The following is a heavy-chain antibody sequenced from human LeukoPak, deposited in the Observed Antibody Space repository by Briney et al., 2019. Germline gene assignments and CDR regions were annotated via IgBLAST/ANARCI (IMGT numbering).Heavy chain of an antibody. CDR1: GFSFSSYA. D-gene: IGHD3-10*01. J-gene: IGHJ6*03. CDR2: ISGSGGST. V-gene: IGHV3-23*01. Sequence: GGSLRLSCAASGFSFSSYAMSWVRQAPGKGLEWVSAISGSGGSTYYGDSVKGRFTISRDNSKNTLYLQMHGLRADDTAVYYCAKDDVEAFGTGYMDVWGKGTTVTVSS. CDR3: AKDDVEAFGTGYMDV.